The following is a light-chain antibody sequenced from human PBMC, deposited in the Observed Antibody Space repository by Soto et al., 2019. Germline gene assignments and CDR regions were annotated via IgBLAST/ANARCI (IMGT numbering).Light chain of an antibody. CDR1: QSIDRY. Sequence: EIVLTQSPATLSLSPGERATLSCRASQSIDRYLAWYQQKPGQAPRLLIYEASNRATGIPPRFSGSGSGTDFTLTISSLEPEDFAVYYCQQYGSSPYTFGQGTKLEIK. CDR3: QQYGSSPYT. V-gene: IGKV3-11*01. J-gene: IGKJ2*01. CDR2: EAS.